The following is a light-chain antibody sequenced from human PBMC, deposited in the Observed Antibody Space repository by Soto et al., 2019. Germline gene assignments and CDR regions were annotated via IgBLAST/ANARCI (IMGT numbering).Light chain of an antibody. Sequence: QSALTHPRSVSGSPGQSVTISCTGASSDVGGYNYVSWYQQHPGKAPKLMIYDVSERPSGVPDRFSASKSGNTASLTISGLQAEDEADYYCCSYVGTYTYVFGTGTKLTVL. V-gene: IGLV2-11*01. CDR1: SSDVGGYNY. CDR3: CSYVGTYTYV. J-gene: IGLJ1*01. CDR2: DVS.